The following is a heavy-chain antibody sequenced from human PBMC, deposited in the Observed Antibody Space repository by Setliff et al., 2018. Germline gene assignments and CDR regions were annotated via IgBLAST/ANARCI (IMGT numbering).Heavy chain of an antibody. CDR1: GASITSDAYY. CDR3: ARSRTIAVKGGVFAV. CDR2: IYYSGST. V-gene: IGHV4-31*03. J-gene: IGHJ2*01. Sequence: SETLSLTCIVSGASITSDAYYWSWVRQHPGKGLEWIGYIYYSGSTNYNPSLESRVTISLDSSKNQFSLELHSVTAADTAVYYCARSRTIAVKGGVFAVWGRGTLVTVSS. D-gene: IGHD6-19*01.